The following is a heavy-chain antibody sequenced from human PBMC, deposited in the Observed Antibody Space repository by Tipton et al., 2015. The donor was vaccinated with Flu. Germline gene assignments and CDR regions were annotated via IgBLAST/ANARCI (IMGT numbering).Heavy chain of an antibody. D-gene: IGHD2-21*01. Sequence: TLSLTCTVSGGSISSSSYYWGWIRQPPGKGLEWIGSIYYSGSTYYNPSLKSRVTISVDTSKNQFFLKLSSVTAADTAVYYCARVTIVVVAAPGIYFDYWGQGTLVTVSS. CDR2: IYYSGST. CDR3: ARVTIVVVAAPGIYFDY. J-gene: IGHJ4*02. V-gene: IGHV4-39*07. CDR1: GGSISSSSYY.